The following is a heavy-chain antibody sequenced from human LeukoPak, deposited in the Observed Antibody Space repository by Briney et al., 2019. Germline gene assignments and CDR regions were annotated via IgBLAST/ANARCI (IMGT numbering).Heavy chain of an antibody. CDR2: ISAYNGNT. J-gene: IGHJ4*02. D-gene: IGHD2-15*01. Sequence: ASVNVSCKSSGYTFTSYGISWVRQAPGQGLEWMGWISAYNGNTNYAQKLQGRVTMTTDTSTSTAYMELRSLRSDDTAVYYCARDLRPDCSGGSCYGDYWGQGTLVTVSS. CDR3: ARDLRPDCSGGSCYGDY. V-gene: IGHV1-18*01. CDR1: GYTFTSYG.